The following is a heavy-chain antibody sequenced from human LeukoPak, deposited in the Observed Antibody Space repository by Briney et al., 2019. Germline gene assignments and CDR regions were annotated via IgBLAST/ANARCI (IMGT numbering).Heavy chain of an antibody. V-gene: IGHV4-59*13. CDR3: ARDARGYSYIDY. Sequence: SETLSLTCTVSGGSISSYYWSWIRQPPGKGLEWIAYIYYSGSTNYNPSLKSRVTISVDTSKNQFSLKLSSVTAADTAVYYCARDARGYSYIDYWGQGTLVTVSS. D-gene: IGHD5-18*01. J-gene: IGHJ4*02. CDR1: GGSISSYY. CDR2: IYYSGST.